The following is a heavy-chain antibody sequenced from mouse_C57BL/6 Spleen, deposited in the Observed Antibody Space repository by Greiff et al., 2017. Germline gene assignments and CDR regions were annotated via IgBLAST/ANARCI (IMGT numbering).Heavy chain of an antibody. V-gene: IGHV1-54*01. Sequence: VQLQQSGAELVRPGTSVKVSCKASGYAFTNYLIEWVKQRPGQGLEWIGVINPGSGGTNYNEKFKGKATLTADKSSSTAYMQLSSLTSEDSAVXFCARYSDYWGQGTTLTVSS. J-gene: IGHJ2*01. CDR3: ARYSDY. CDR2: INPGSGGT. CDR1: GYAFTNYL.